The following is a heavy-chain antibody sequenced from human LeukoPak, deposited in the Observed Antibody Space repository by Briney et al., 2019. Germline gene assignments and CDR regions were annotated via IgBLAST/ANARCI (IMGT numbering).Heavy chain of an antibody. CDR1: GGSISSYY. V-gene: IGHV4-59*08. CDR2: IYYSGST. CDR3: ARQVSGSYGQLDY. D-gene: IGHD1-26*01. Sequence: SETLSLTCTVSGGSISSYYWTWIRQPPGKGLEWIGYIYYSGSTNYNPSLKSRVTISVDTSKNQFSLKLSSVTAADTAVYYCARQVSGSYGQLDYWGQGTLVTVSS. J-gene: IGHJ4*02.